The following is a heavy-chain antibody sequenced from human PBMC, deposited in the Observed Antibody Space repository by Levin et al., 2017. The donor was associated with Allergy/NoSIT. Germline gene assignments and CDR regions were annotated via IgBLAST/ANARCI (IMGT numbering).Heavy chain of an antibody. J-gene: IGHJ5*02. D-gene: IGHD6-19*01. CDR3: AREAGIAVAGTGGWFDP. V-gene: IGHV1-2*02. CDR1: GYTFTGYY. Sequence: ASVKVSCKASGYTFTGYYMHWVRQAPGQGLEWMGWINPNSGGTNYAQKFQGSVTMTRDTSISTAYMELSRLRSDDTAVYYCAREAGIAVAGTGGWFDPWGQGTLVTVSS. CDR2: INPNSGGT.